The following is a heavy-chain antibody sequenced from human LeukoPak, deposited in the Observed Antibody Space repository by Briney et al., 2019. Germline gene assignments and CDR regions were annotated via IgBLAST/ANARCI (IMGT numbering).Heavy chain of an antibody. J-gene: IGHJ4*02. CDR2: IRSKAYGGTT. V-gene: IGHV3-49*03. Sequence: GGSLRLSCTASGFTFGDYAMSWFRQAPGKGLEWVGFIRSKAYGGTTEYAASVKGRFTISRDDSKSIAYLQMNSLKTEDTAVYYCTTFYDSSEDFDYWGQGTLVTVSS. CDR1: GFTFGDYA. D-gene: IGHD3-22*01. CDR3: TTFYDSSEDFDY.